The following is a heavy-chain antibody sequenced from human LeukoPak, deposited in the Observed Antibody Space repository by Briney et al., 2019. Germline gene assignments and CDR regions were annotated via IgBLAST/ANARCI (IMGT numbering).Heavy chain of an antibody. V-gene: IGHV3-7*03. CDR3: AREANDYGDLDY. CDR2: INQDGSRK. J-gene: IGHJ4*02. CDR1: GFTFSTYW. D-gene: IGHD4-17*01. Sequence: AGGSLRLSCAASGFTFSTYWMTWVRQAPGKGLEWVANINQDGSRKFYVDSVKGRFTISRDNAKNSLYLQMSSLRVEDTAVYYCAREANDYGDLDYWGQGTLVTVSS.